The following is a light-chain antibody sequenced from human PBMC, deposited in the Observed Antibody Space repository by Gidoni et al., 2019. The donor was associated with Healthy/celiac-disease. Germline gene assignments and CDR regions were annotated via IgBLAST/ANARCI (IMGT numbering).Light chain of an antibody. CDR2: DAS. CDR1: TDISNY. Sequence: DIQMTQSPSSLSASVGDRVTITCQASTDISNYLNWYQQKPGKAPKLLIYDASNLETGVPSRFSGSGSGTDFTFTISSLQPEDIATYYCQQYDNLWTFGQGTKVEIK. V-gene: IGKV1-33*01. CDR3: QQYDNLWT. J-gene: IGKJ1*01.